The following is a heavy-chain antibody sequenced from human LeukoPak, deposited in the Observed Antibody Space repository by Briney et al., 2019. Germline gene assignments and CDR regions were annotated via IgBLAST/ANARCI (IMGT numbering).Heavy chain of an antibody. CDR1: GYTFTSYG. CDR2: INPSGGST. V-gene: IGHV1-46*01. Sequence: ASVKVSCKASGYTFTSYGISWVRQAPGQGLEWMGIINPSGGSTSYAQKFQGRVTMTRDTSTSTVYMELSSLRSEDTAVYYCARGASRSGYYDILTGYLGPVDYWGQGTLVTVSS. CDR3: ARGASRSGYYDILTGYLGPVDY. J-gene: IGHJ4*02. D-gene: IGHD3-9*01.